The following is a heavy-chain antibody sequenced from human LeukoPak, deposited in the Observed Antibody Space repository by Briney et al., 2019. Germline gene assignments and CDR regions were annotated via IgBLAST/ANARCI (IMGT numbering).Heavy chain of an antibody. V-gene: IGHV3-64D*06. CDR2: ISSIGGST. CDR3: VKGAYGEGN. J-gene: IGHJ4*02. D-gene: IGHD3-10*01. CDR1: GFTFSNYA. Sequence: GGSLRLSCSAPGFTFSNYAMQWIRQAPGKGLEYVSAISSIGGSTYYADSVKGRFTISRDNSKNTLYLQMSSLRTEDTAVYYCVKGAYGEGNWGQGTLVTVSS.